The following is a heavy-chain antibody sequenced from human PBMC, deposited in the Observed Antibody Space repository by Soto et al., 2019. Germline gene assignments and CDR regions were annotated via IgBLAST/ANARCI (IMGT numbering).Heavy chain of an antibody. V-gene: IGHV4-61*01. J-gene: IGHJ4*02. CDR1: GGSVSNGFYS. D-gene: IGHD1-26*01. Sequence: SETLSLTCTVSGGSVSNGFYSWSWIRQPPGRGLEWIGYIYNTGNANSNPSLKSRVTISIDTSKSQFSLTLSSVTAADTAVYYCARFGDSGLRPDSWGQGTLVTVSS. CDR3: ARFGDSGLRPDS. CDR2: IYNTGNA.